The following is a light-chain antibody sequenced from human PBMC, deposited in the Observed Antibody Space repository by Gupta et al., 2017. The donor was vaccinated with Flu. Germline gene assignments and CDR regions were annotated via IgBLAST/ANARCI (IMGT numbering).Light chain of an antibody. CDR3: HVWDSSSDHGV. Sequence: SYVLTQPPSVSMAPGQTAKITCGGNNIEMKSVHCYQQRPGQAPLLVVYDDRHRPSGIPERFSGSNSGNTATLTISRLEAGDEADYYCHVWDSSSDHGVFGGGTKLTVL. CDR1: NIEMKS. V-gene: IGLV3-21*02. J-gene: IGLJ3*02. CDR2: DDR.